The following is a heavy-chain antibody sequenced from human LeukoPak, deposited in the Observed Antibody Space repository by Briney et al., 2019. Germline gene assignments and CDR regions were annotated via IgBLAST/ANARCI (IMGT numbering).Heavy chain of an antibody. CDR1: GFTFSSYA. D-gene: IGHD3-22*01. V-gene: IGHV3-30*04. J-gene: IGHJ4*01. CDR3: ARGPPSSGGAYVGDY. CDR2: ISYDGSNK. Sequence: PGGSLRLSCAASGFTFSSYAMHWVRQAPGKGLEWVAVISYDGSNKYYADSVKGRFSISRDNAKTTLYLQMNSLRAEDTAVYYCARGPPSSGGAYVGDYWGHGTLVTVSS.